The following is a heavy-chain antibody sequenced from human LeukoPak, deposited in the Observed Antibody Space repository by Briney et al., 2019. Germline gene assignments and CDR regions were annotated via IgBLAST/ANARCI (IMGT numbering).Heavy chain of an antibody. CDR2: IYSGGST. CDR3: ARDPYRFAFDI. J-gene: IGHJ3*02. CDR1: GFTVSSNY. Sequence: PGGSLRLSCAASGFTVSSNYMSWVRQAPGKGLEWVSVIYSGGSTYYADSVEGRFTISRDNSKNTLYLQMNSLRAEDTAVYYCARDPYRFAFDIWGQGTVVLVSS. D-gene: IGHD1-26*01. V-gene: IGHV3-53*01.